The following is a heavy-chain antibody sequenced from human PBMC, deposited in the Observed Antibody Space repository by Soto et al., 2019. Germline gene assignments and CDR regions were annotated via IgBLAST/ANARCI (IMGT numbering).Heavy chain of an antibody. J-gene: IGHJ6*02. V-gene: IGHV4-34*01. Sequence: QVQLQQWGAGLLKPSETLSLTCAVYGGSFSNYYWSWIRQPPGKGLEWIGEINHSGSTNYNPSLKSRVTSSVDTSKNQISLKLSSVTAADTAVYYCAREPFPGSGSYYPVWGQGTTVTVSS. CDR2: INHSGST. CDR1: GGSFSNYY. D-gene: IGHD3-10*01. CDR3: AREPFPGSGSYYPV.